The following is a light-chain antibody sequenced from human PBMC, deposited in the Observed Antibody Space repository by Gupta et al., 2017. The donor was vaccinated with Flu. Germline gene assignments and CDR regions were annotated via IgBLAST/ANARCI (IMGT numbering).Light chain of an antibody. CDR3: QHYYSSPYT. CDR2: WAS. Sequence: SLDERATINCKSSHSILYSSNNKNYLTWYQQKPGQPPKLLIYWASTRASGVPDRFSGSGSVTDFTLTISSLQAEDVAVYYCQHYYSSPYTFDQGSKVEIK. V-gene: IGKV4-1*01. J-gene: IGKJ2*01. CDR1: HSILYSSNNKNY.